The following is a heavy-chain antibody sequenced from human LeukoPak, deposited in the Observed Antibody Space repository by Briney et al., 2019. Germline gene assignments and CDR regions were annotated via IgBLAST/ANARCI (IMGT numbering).Heavy chain of an antibody. V-gene: IGHV1-8*01. CDR3: ARESSSWETYYGMDV. D-gene: IGHD6-13*01. CDR1: GYTFTSYD. CDR2: MNPNSGNT. J-gene: IGHJ6*02. Sequence: ASVKVSCKASGYTFTSYDINWVRQATGQGLEWMGWMNPNSGNTGYAQKFQGRVTVTRNTSISTAYMELSSLRSEDTAVYYCARESSSWETYYGMDVWGQGTTVTVSS.